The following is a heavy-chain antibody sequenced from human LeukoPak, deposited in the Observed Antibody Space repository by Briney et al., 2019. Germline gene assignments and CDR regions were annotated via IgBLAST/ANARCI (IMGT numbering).Heavy chain of an antibody. CDR2: IIGHVHST. CDR1: GFTFINSA. Sequence: GRSLRLSCVVSGFTFINSAMSWVGQAPGKGLEWFSSIIGHVHSTYYADSVQGRFTISRDESKKMLYLQMNNLRADDTAVYYCANHRTPDRYNWNYFDYWGQGTLVTVSS. D-gene: IGHD1-20*01. CDR3: ANHRTPDRYNWNYFDY. V-gene: IGHV3-23*01. J-gene: IGHJ4*02.